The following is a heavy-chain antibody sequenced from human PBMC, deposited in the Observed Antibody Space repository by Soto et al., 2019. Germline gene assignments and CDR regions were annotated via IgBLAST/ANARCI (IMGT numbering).Heavy chain of an antibody. CDR3: ATYNGLDD. CDR2: IYSGGST. Sequence: GGSLRLSCAASGFTVSNNYMSCVRQAPGKGLEWVSLIYSGGSTFYADSVKGRFTISRDNSKNTLFLQMNSLRAEDTAVYFCATYNGLDDWGQGSLVTVSS. D-gene: IGHD1-20*01. J-gene: IGHJ4*02. CDR1: GFTVSNNY. V-gene: IGHV3-53*01.